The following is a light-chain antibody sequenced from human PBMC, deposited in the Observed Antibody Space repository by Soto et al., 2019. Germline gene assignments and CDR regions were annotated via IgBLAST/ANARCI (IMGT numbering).Light chain of an antibody. Sequence: IQLTQSPSSLSASVGDRVSITCRASQDIKTYLAWYQQKQGKAPKLLISGTFTLQSGVPSRFNGSVSGTDFTLTISRLQPEDFATYYYQHLNNYPPFTCGPRTKVDLE. CDR2: GTF. CDR1: QDIKTY. J-gene: IGKJ3*01. CDR3: QHLNNYPPFT. V-gene: IGKV1-9*01.